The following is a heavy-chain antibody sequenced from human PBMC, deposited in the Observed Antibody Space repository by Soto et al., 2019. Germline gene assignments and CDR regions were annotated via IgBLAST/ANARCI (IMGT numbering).Heavy chain of an antibody. CDR2: IIPIFGTA. D-gene: IGHD6-13*01. CDR3: ARAVAAATTFAFDI. Sequence: ASVKVSCKASGGTFSSYAISWVRQAPGQGLEWMGGIIPIFGTANYAQKFQGRVTITAGESTSTAYMELSSLRSEDTAVYYCARAVAAATTFAFDIWGQGTMVTVSS. V-gene: IGHV1-69*13. J-gene: IGHJ3*02. CDR1: GGTFSSYA.